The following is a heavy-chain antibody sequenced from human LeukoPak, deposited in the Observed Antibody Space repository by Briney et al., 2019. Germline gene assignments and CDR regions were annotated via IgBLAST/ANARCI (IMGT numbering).Heavy chain of an antibody. CDR3: VGATELSGY. V-gene: IGHV4-39*01. D-gene: IGHD1-26*01. CDR1: GGSISSSSYY. Sequence: SETLSFTGTVSGGSISSSSYYWGWIRQPPGKGLEWIGSIYYSGSTYYNPSLKSRVTISVDTSKNQFSLKLSSVTAADTAVYYCVGATELSGYWGQGTLVTVSS. J-gene: IGHJ4*02. CDR2: IYYSGST.